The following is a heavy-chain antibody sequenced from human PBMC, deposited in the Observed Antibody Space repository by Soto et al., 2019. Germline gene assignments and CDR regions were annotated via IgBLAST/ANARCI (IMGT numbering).Heavy chain of an antibody. J-gene: IGHJ6*02. CDR2: IWYDGSNK. Sequence: GGSLRLSCAASGFTFSSYGMHWVRQAPGKGLEWVAVIWYDGSNKYYADSVKGRFTISRDNSKNTLYLQMNSLRAEDTAVYYCARDVAARRVIYGYYYGMDVWGQGTTVTVSS. CDR1: GFTFSSYG. CDR3: ARDVAARRVIYGYYYGMDV. V-gene: IGHV3-33*01. D-gene: IGHD6-6*01.